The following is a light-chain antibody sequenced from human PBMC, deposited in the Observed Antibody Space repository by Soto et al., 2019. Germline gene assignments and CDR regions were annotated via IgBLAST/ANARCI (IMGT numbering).Light chain of an antibody. CDR2: EVT. CDR3: SSYAGSNSDV. J-gene: IGLJ1*01. CDR1: SSDVGGYNY. Sequence: QSVLTQPPSASGSPGQSGTISCPGTSSDVGGYNYVSWYQQHPGKAPKLMIYEVTKRPSGVPDRFSGSKSGNTASLTVSGLQAEDEADYYCSSYAGSNSDVFGTGTKVTVL. V-gene: IGLV2-8*01.